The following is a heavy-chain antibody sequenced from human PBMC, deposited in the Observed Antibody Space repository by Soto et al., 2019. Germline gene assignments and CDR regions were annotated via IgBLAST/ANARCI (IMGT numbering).Heavy chain of an antibody. V-gene: IGHV3-30*18. D-gene: IGHD3-10*01. CDR1: GFIFSRYG. J-gene: IGHJ6*02. CDR2: ISYDGSNK. Sequence: GGSLRLFWAASGFIFSRYGIHWVRQAPGKGPEWVAVISYDGSNKYYAESVKGRFIISRDKSENTLYLQMNSLRPEDTAVYYCAKDLGSGKPYYYYAMDVWGQGTTVTVSS. CDR3: AKDLGSGKPYYYYAMDV.